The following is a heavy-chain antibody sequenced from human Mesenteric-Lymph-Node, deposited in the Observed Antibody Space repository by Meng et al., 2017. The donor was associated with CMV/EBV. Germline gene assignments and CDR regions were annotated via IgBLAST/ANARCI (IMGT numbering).Heavy chain of an antibody. D-gene: IGHD3-22*01. CDR3: ARRVRTAYYYDSSGYYY. V-gene: IGHV4-34*01. J-gene: IGHJ4*02. Sequence: GGAFSGYYWSWNRQPPGKGLEWIGEINHSGSTNYNPSLKSRVTISVDTSKNQFSLKLSSVTAADTAVYYCARRVRTAYYYDSSGYYYWGQGTLVTVSS. CDR2: INHSGST. CDR1: GGAFSGYY.